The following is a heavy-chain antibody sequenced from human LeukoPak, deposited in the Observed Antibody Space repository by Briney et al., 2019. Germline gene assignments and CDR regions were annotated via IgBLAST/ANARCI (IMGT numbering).Heavy chain of an antibody. CDR1: GYTFSSYS. Sequence: MPGGSLRLSWAASGYTFSSYSINWVRQAPGKGLEWVSSISVRSNYIYYADSVRGRFRISRDDARDSLYLQMNSLRAEDTAVYYCVRLRRNSDTSGFYYYYDFWAQGTLVTVSS. D-gene: IGHD3-22*01. CDR2: ISVRSNYI. V-gene: IGHV3-21*01. CDR3: VRLRRNSDTSGFYYYYDF. J-gene: IGHJ4*02.